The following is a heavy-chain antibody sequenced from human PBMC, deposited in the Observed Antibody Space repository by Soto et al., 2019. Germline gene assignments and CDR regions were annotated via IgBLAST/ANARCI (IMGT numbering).Heavy chain of an antibody. CDR1: GYSFTSYW. D-gene: IGHD2-21*02. J-gene: IGHJ6*02. CDR3: AREYKKTASQVYYDYGMDV. V-gene: IGHV5-51*01. Sequence: GESLKISCKGSGYSFTSYWIGWVRQMPGKGLEWMGIIYPGDSDTRYSPSFQGQVTISADKSISTAYLQWSSLKASDTAMYYCAREYKKTASQVYYDYGMDVWGQGTTVTGSS. CDR2: IYPGDSDT.